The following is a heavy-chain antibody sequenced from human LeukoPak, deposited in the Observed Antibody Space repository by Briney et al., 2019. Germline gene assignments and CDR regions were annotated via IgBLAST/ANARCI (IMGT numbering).Heavy chain of an antibody. CDR3: AKNGQSGFSFDP. J-gene: IGHJ5*02. V-gene: IGHV4-31*03. CDR2: IYHTGSA. CDR1: GDSISSGGYS. D-gene: IGHD3-3*01. Sequence: PSETLSLTCTVSGDSISSGGYSWTWIRQHPGKGLEWIGYIYHTGSAYYNPSLKSRVTISADTSKNQFSLKLNSVTAADTAVYYCAKNGQSGFSFDPWGQGTLVTVSS.